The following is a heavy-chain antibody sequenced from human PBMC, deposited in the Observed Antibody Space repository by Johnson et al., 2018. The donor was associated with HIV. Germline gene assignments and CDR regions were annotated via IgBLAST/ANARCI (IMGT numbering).Heavy chain of an antibody. J-gene: IGHJ3*02. CDR1: GFTFGDYA. CDR3: WAQWTVITFGGPSAFDI. CDR2: IRSEAYGGTT. Sequence: VQLVESGGDLVQPGRSLRLSCTASGFTFGDYAMSWFRQAPGKGLEWVGFIRSEAYGGTTDYAAPVKGRFYISRDDSRNTLHMQMNSLKTEDTGVYYCWAQWTVITFGGPSAFDIWGQGTVVTVSS. V-gene: IGHV3-49*03. D-gene: IGHD3-16*01.